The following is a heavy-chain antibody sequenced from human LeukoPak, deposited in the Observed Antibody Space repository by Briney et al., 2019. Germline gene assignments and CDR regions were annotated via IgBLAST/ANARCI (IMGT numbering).Heavy chain of an antibody. Sequence: GGSLRLPCAASGFTFSSYSMNWVRQAPGKGLEWVSYISSSSSTIYYADSVKGRFTISRDNAKNSLYLQMSSLRAEDTAVYYCARTSYYYDSSGYFRPDFDYWGQGTLVTVSS. CDR1: GFTFSSYS. CDR3: ARTSYYYDSSGYFRPDFDY. V-gene: IGHV3-48*04. CDR2: ISSSSSTI. J-gene: IGHJ4*02. D-gene: IGHD3-22*01.